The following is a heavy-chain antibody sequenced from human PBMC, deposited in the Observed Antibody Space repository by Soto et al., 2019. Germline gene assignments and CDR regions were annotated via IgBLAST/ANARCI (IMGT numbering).Heavy chain of an antibody. V-gene: IGHV3-7*05. CDR1: GFTFSSHW. D-gene: IGHD3-10*01. CDR2: IKQDGSEK. CDR3: ARISYYGSRSYSLLDY. Sequence: EVQLVESGGGLVQPGGSLRLSCAASGFTFSSHWMSWARQAPGKGLEWVANIKQDGSEKYYVDSVKGRFTISRDNAKNSLYLQMNSLRAEDTALYYCARISYYGSRSYSLLDYWGQGTLVTVSS. J-gene: IGHJ4*02.